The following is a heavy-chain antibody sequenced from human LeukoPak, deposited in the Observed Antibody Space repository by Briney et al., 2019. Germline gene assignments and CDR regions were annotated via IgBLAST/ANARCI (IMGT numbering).Heavy chain of an antibody. CDR1: GFTFSSYS. J-gene: IGHJ6*02. CDR3: ARWGCRSTSCYGCYYGMDV. CDR2: IGSSSTYI. D-gene: IGHD2-2*01. Sequence: GGSLRLSCAASGFTFSSYSMIWVRQAPGKGLEWVSSIGSSSTYIYYVDSVKGRFTISRDNAKNSLYLQMNSLRAEDTAVYYCARWGCRSTSCYGCYYGMDVWGQGTMVTVSS. V-gene: IGHV3-21*01.